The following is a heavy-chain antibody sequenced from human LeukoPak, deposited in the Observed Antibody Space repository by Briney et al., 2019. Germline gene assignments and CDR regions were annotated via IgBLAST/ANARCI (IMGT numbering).Heavy chain of an antibody. CDR1: GYTLTELS. CDR3: AKIAYYGAYSDY. Sequence: SVKLSCKVFGYTLTELSIHWVRQAPGKGLGWIGGFNPKDGETIYAREFQGRVTMTESTSTDTAYMELSRLRSEDTAVYYCAKIAYYGAYSDYWGRGTVVSVSS. J-gene: IGHJ4*02. V-gene: IGHV1-24*01. D-gene: IGHD4-17*01. CDR2: FNPKDGET.